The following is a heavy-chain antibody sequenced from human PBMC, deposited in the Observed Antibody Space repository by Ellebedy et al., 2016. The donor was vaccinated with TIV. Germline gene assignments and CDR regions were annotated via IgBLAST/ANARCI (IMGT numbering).Heavy chain of an antibody. D-gene: IGHD3-22*01. J-gene: IGHJ4*02. CDR1: GYSFSSYT. CDR2: ISGSNGNT. Sequence: ASVKVSXXASGYSFSSYTIGWVRQAPGQGLEWMGWISGSNGNTKYAQKFQGRVTMTTDTSTNTAYMELRSLRSDDTAVYYCAREGAYDSGGYYELFDYWGQGTLVTVSS. V-gene: IGHV1-18*01. CDR3: AREGAYDSGGYYELFDY.